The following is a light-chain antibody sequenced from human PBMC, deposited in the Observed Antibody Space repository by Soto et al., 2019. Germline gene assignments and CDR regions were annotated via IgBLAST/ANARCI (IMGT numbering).Light chain of an antibody. CDR2: LNSDGSH. Sequence: QSVLTQSPSASASLGASVKVTCTLSSGHSSYSIAWHQQQPEKGPRYLMRLNSDGSHTKGDGIPDRFSGSSSGAERYLTISSLQSEDEADYYCQTWGTGTVIFGGGTKLTVL. CDR3: QTWGTGTVI. V-gene: IGLV4-69*01. CDR1: SGHSSYS. J-gene: IGLJ2*01.